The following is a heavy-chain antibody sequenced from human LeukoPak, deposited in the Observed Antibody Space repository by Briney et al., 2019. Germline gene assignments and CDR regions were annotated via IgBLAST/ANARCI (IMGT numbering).Heavy chain of an antibody. D-gene: IGHD4-17*01. J-gene: IGHJ5*02. CDR1: GGSFSSSY. CDR2: IYSNGNT. Sequence: SETLSLTCIVSGGSFSSSYWSWIRQPPGKGLEWIAYIYSNGNTNSNPSLKSRVTIAVDTSQSQFSLKLSSVTAADTAVYYCARTTTVTTNWFDPWGQGTLVTVSS. V-gene: IGHV4-59*01. CDR3: ARTTTVTTNWFDP.